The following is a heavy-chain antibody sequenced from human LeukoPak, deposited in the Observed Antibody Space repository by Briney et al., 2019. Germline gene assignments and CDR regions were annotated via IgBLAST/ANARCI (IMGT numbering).Heavy chain of an antibody. CDR2: INHSGST. CDR1: GGSFSGYY. D-gene: IGHD4-17*01. V-gene: IGHV4-34*01. J-gene: IGHJ6*02. Sequence: SETLSLTCAVYGGSFSGYYWSWIRQPPGKGLEWIGEINHSGSTNYNPSLKSRVTISVDTSKNQFSLKLSSVTAADTAVYYCASSPLDYGDYSWWSTRYYYGMDVWGQGTTATVSS. CDR3: ASSPLDYGDYSWWSTRYYYGMDV.